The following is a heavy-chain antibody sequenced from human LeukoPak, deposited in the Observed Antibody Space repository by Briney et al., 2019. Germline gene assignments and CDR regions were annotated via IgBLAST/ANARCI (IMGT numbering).Heavy chain of an antibody. CDR2: ISSSSSYI. J-gene: IGHJ4*02. CDR1: GFTFSSYS. CDR3: ARGRGGSGSYYDFDY. D-gene: IGHD3-10*01. V-gene: IGHV3-21*01. Sequence: SGGSLRLSCAASGFTFSSYSMNWVRQAPGKGLEWVSSISSSSSYIYYADSVKGRFTISRDNAKNSLYLQMNSLRAEDTAVYYCARGRGGSGSYYDFDYWGQGTLVTVSS.